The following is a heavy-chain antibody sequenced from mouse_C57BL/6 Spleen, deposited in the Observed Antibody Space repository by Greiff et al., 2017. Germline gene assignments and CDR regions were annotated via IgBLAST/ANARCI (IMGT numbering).Heavy chain of an antibody. CDR2: IDPENGDT. V-gene: IGHV14-4*01. Sequence: VQLQQSGAELVRPGASVKLSCTASGFNIKDDYMHWVKQRPEQGLEWIGWIDPENGDTEYASKFQGKATITADTSSNTAYLQLSSLTSEDTAVYYCTRTSYDYDSYWGQGTLVTVSA. D-gene: IGHD2-4*01. CDR1: GFNIKDDY. CDR3: TRTSYDYDSY. J-gene: IGHJ3*01.